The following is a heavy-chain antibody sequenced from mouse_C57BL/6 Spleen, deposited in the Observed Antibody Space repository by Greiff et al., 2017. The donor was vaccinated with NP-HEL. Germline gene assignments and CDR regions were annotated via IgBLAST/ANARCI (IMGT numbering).Heavy chain of an antibody. D-gene: IGHD4-1*01. CDR2: IYPGDGDT. V-gene: IGHV1-80*01. J-gene: IGHJ2*01. CDR3: VRSLTGTGFDY. Sequence: QVQLQQSGAELVKPGASVKISCKASGYAFSSYWMNWVKQRPGKGLEWIGQIYPGDGDTNYNGKFKGKATLTADKSSSTAYMQLSSLTSEDSAVYFCVRSLTGTGFDYWGQGTTLTVSS. CDR1: GYAFSSYW.